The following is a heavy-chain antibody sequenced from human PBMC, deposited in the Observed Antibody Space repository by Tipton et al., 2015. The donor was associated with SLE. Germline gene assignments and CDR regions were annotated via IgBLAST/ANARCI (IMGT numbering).Heavy chain of an antibody. CDR3: AGGDYHGSVSYIGY. V-gene: IGHV4-61*02. Sequence: TLSLTCTVSGGSISSGSYYWSWIRQPAGKGLEWIGRIYTSGSTNYNPSLKSRVTIPVDTSKNQFSLKLSSVTAADTAVYYCAGGDYHGSVSYIGYWGQGSLVTVSS. J-gene: IGHJ4*02. CDR1: GGSISSGSYY. CDR2: IYTSGST. D-gene: IGHD3-10*01.